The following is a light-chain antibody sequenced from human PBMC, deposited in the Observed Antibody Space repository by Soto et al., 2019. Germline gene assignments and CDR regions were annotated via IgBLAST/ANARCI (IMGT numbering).Light chain of an antibody. CDR1: SSDVGGYNY. Sequence: QSVLTQPASVSGSPGQSITISCTGTSSDVGGYNYVSCYQHHPGKAPKRMIYEVSNRRSGVSNRVSGSKSGNTASLTISGLQAEDEADYYCSSYTSSSSVFGTGTKLTVL. CDR2: EVS. V-gene: IGLV2-14*01. CDR3: SSYTSSSSV. J-gene: IGLJ1*01.